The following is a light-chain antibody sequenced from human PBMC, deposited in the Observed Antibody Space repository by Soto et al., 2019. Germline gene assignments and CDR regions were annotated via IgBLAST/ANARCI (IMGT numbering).Light chain of an antibody. V-gene: IGKV1-27*01. CDR3: QTYNIAPLT. Sequence: DIQMTQSPSSLSASVGDRVTITCRARLPISYYLAWYQQKPWKIPNLLIHEASTLQAEVPSRFSRSGSVTDFTLTISSLQPDDVAAYYCQTYNIAPLTFCGRTKVQFK. J-gene: IGKJ4*01. CDR1: LPISYY. CDR2: EAS.